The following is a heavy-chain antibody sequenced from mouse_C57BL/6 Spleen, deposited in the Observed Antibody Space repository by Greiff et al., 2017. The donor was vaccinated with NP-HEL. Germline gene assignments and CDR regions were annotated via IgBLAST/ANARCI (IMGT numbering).Heavy chain of an antibody. CDR2: IHPNSGST. V-gene: IGHV1-64*01. J-gene: IGHJ2*01. CDR1: GYTFTSYW. D-gene: IGHD1-1*01. CDR3: ARDYYGSSYFDY. Sequence: QVQLQQPGAELVKPGVSVKLSCKASGYTFTSYWMHWVKQRPGQGLEWIGMIHPNSGSTNYNEKFKSKATLPVDKSSSTAYMQLSSLTSEDSAVYYCARDYYGSSYFDYWGQGTTLTVSS.